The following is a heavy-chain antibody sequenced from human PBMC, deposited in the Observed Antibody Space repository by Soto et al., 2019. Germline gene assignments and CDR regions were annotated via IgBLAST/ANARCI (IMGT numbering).Heavy chain of an antibody. V-gene: IGHV5-51*01. CDR1: GYSFTSYW. J-gene: IGHJ4*02. CDR2: IYPADSDT. D-gene: IGHD3-9*01. CDR3: ASGELLRYFDWRSFDD. Sequence: PGESLKISCKGSGYSFTSYWIGWVRQMPGKGLEWMGIIYPADSDTRYSPSFQGQVTISADKSISTAYLQWSSLKASDTAMYFCASGELLRYFDWRSFDDWGQGTLVTVSS.